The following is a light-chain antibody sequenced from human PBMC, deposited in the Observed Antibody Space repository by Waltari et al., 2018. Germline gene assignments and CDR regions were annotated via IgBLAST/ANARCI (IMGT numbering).Light chain of an antibody. J-gene: IGKJ1*01. Sequence: IVMTQSPDSLAVSLGGKATNHCKSSQIVLSSSNNMNYLAWYQQKPGQPPKLLMYWASTRESGVPDRFSGSGSGTDVTLTISSMQAEDVAVYHCQQNDRTRRTVGQGSKVEIK. CDR1: QIVLSSSNNMNY. V-gene: IGKV4-1*01. CDR2: WAS. CDR3: QQNDRTRRT.